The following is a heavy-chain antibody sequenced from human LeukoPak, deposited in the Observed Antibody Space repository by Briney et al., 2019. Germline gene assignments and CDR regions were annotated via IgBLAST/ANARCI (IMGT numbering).Heavy chain of an antibody. V-gene: IGHV3-21*04. D-gene: IGHD3-10*01. CDR3: AKGVRITMVRGAFDI. J-gene: IGHJ3*02. CDR2: ITRNSSYI. CDR1: GFTFSSYS. Sequence: GGSLRLSCAASGFTFSSYSMNWVRQVPGKGLEWVSSITRNSSYIYYADSVKGRFTISRDNAKDSLYLQMNSLRAEDTALYYCAKGVRITMVRGAFDIWGQGTMVTVSS.